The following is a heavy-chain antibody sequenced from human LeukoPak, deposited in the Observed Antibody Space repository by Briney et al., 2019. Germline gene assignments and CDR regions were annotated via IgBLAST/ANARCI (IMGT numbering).Heavy chain of an antibody. J-gene: IGHJ4*02. CDR3: ARGLSRIWGVAQY. Sequence: SQTLSLTCAISGDSVSNNIATWNWVRQSPSRGLEWLGRTYYRSRWGNDYAISVKSRITINPDTSRNQFSLQLNSVTPEDTAVYYCARGLSRIWGVAQYWGQGTLVTVSS. CDR1: GDSVSNNIAT. CDR2: TYYRSRWGN. V-gene: IGHV6-1*01. D-gene: IGHD3-10*01.